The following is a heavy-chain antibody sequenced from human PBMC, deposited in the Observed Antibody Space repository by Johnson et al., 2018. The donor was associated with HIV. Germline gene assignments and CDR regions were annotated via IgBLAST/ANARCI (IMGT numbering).Heavy chain of an antibody. CDR3: AKEGSSSPWAFDI. V-gene: IGHV3-30*18. D-gene: IGHD2-15*01. CDR1: GFTFSSFG. J-gene: IGHJ3*02. Sequence: VQLVESGGGLVQPGGSLRLSCAASGFTFSSFGMHWVRQAPGKGLEWVAVVSDHGRTTYFADSVKGRFTISRDNSKNTLYLQMNNLRPEDTALYYCAKEGSSSPWAFDIWGQGTMVTVSS. CDR2: VSDHGRTT.